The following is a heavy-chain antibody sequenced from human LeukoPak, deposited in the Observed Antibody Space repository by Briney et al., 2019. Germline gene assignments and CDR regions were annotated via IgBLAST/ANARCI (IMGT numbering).Heavy chain of an antibody. CDR1: GGSINSGTYY. CDR3: ARERSGSYFGYDWFDP. D-gene: IGHD1-26*01. J-gene: IGHJ5*02. V-gene: IGHV4-61*02. CDR2: IFASGST. Sequence: SETLSLTCTVSGGSINSGTYYWSWIRQSAGTGLEWIGRIFASGSTKYNPSLKSRVTISVDTSKNQFSLKVTSVTAADTAVYYCARERSGSYFGYDWFDPWGQGTLVTVSS.